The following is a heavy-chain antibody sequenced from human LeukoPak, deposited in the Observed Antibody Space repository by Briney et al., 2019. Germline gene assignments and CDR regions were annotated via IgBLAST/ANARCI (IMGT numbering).Heavy chain of an antibody. Sequence: SGGSLRLSCAASGFTVSDVYMNWVRQAPGKGLEWVAVIWYDGSNKYYADSVKGRFTISRDNSKNTLYLQMNSPRAEDTAVYYCARDQFPCSSTSCKYYYYGMDVWGQGTTVTVSS. CDR3: ARDQFPCSSTSCKYYYYGMDV. CDR1: GFTVSDVY. CDR2: IWYDGSNK. J-gene: IGHJ6*02. D-gene: IGHD2-2*01. V-gene: IGHV3-33*08.